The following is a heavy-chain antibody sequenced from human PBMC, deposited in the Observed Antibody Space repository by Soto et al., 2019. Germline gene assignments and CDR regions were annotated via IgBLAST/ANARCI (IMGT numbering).Heavy chain of an antibody. CDR3: AREGLTRPRGAFDI. CDR1: GFTFSSYW. D-gene: IGHD3-10*01. V-gene: IGHV3-74*01. CDR2: INSDGSST. Sequence: PGGSLRLSCAASGFTFSSYWMHWVRQAPGKGLVWVSRINSDGSSTSYADSVKGRFTISRDNAKNTLYLQMNSLRAEDTAVYYCAREGLTRPRGAFDIWGQGKMVTVSS. J-gene: IGHJ3*02.